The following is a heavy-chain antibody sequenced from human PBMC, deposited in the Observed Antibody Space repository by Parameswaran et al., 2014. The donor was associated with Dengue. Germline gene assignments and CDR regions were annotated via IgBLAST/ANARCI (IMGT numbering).Heavy chain of an antibody. D-gene: IGHD4-17*01. CDR3: ASSIDYGDSPDYYYGMDV. Sequence: APGKGLEWVAVISYDGSNKYYADSVKGRFTISRDNSKNTLYLQMNSLRAEDTAVYYCASSIDYGDSPDYYYGMDVWGQGTRSPSP. V-gene: IGHV3-30*03. J-gene: IGHJ6*02. CDR2: ISYDGSNK.